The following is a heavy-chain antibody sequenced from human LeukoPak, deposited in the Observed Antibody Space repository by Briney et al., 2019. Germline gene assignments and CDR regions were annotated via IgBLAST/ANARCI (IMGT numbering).Heavy chain of an antibody. D-gene: IGHD5-12*01. J-gene: IGHJ4*02. CDR3: ARDSGWLRYHD. CDR1: GFSFSNYG. CDR2: IGGSGIGHST. Sequence: GGSLRLSCAASGFSFSNYGMNWVRQAPGKGLEWVSGIGGSGIGHSTHYADSVKGRFTISRDNSKNMVYLQMDSPRAEDTALYYCARDSGWLRYHDWGQGALVTVSS. V-gene: IGHV3-23*01.